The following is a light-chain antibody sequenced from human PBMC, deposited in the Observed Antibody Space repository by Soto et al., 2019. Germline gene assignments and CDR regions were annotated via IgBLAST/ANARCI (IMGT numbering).Light chain of an antibody. CDR1: QAISSD. Sequence: AIQVTQSPASLSASVGDTVTITCRASQAISSDLGWYQQRPGKAPKLLIYGASTLESGVPSRFSGSVSGTDFALTISGLQPEDSATYYCLQHCIYPLTFGGGTKVEI. V-gene: IGKV1-6*01. J-gene: IGKJ4*01. CDR2: GAS. CDR3: LQHCIYPLT.